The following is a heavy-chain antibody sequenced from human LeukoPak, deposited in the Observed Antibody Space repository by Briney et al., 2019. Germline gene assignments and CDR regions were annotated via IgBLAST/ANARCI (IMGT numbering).Heavy chain of an antibody. V-gene: IGHV3-23*01. CDR1: GFTFSSYA. Sequence: GGSLRLSCAASGFTFSSYAMNWVRQAPGEGLEWVASVSAGGHYTFYSVSVKGRFSVSRDNSRNTLDLHMSSVCAEDTAIYFCAKDVPANYYDTAGYYFDSWGQGTLVTVSS. D-gene: IGHD3-22*01. CDR2: VSAGGHYT. CDR3: AKDVPANYYDTAGYYFDS. J-gene: IGHJ4*02.